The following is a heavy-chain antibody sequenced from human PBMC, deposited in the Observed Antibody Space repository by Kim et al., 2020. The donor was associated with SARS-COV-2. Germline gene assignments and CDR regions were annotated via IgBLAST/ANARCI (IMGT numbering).Heavy chain of an antibody. V-gene: IGHV3-21*01. CDR3: AREAGSYYYYYYYGMDV. CDR2: ISSSSYI. D-gene: IGHD1-26*01. J-gene: IGHJ6*02. Sequence: GGSLRLSCAASGFTFSSYSMNWVRQAPGKGLEWVSSISSSSYIYYADSMKGRFTISRDNAKNSLYLQMNSLRAEDTAVYYCAREAGSYYYYYYYGMDVWGQGTTVTVSS. CDR1: GFTFSSYS.